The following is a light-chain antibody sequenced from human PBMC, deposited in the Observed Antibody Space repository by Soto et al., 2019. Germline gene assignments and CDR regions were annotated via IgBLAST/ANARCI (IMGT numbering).Light chain of an antibody. J-gene: IGLJ3*02. CDR1: SSDVGSYNY. V-gene: IGLV2-14*01. Sequence: QSALTQPASVSGSPGQSITISCTGTSSDVGSYNYVSWYQQFPGKAPKLMIYDVSNRPSGVSYRFSGSKSGNTASLTISGLQAEDEADYYCSSYTTSSTQVVFGGGTKPTVL. CDR2: DVS. CDR3: SSYTTSSTQVV.